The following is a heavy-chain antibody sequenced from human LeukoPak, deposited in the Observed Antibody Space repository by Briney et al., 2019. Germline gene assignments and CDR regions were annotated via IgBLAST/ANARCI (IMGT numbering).Heavy chain of an antibody. CDR2: ISYDGSNK. Sequence: GRSLRLSCAASGFTFSSYGMHWVRQAPGKGLEWVAVISYDGSNKYYADSVKGRFTISRDNSKNTLYLQMNSLRAEDTAVYYCARLAGGRGYGDYSHFDYWGQGTLVTVSS. CDR1: GFTFSSYG. V-gene: IGHV3-30*03. D-gene: IGHD4-17*01. J-gene: IGHJ4*02. CDR3: ARLAGGRGYGDYSHFDY.